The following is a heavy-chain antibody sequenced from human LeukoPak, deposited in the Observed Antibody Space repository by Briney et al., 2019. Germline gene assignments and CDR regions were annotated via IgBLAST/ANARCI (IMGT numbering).Heavy chain of an antibody. Sequence: PSETLSLTCTVSGGSVSSSSYYWGWIRQPPGKGLEWIGSIYYSGSTYYKPSLKSRVTISVDTSKNQVPLKLSSVTAADTAVYYCARDRHLRSNFDYWGQGTLVTVSS. V-gene: IGHV4-39*06. D-gene: IGHD3-3*02. CDR3: ARDRHLRSNFDY. J-gene: IGHJ4*02. CDR2: IYYSGST. CDR1: GGSVSSSSYY.